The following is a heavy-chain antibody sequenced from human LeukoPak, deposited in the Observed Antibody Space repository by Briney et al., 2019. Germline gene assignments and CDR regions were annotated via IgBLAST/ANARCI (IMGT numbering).Heavy chain of an antibody. J-gene: IGHJ6*03. CDR1: GYTFTGYY. V-gene: IGHV1-18*04. D-gene: IGHD6-13*01. Sequence: ASVKVSCKASGYTFTGYYMHWVRQAPGQGLEWMGWISAYNGMTTDTSTSTAYMELRSLRSDDTAVYYCARLGGRSSSWYYYYYYMDVWGKGATVTVSS. CDR3: ARLGGRSSSWYYYYYYMDV. CDR2: ISAYNG.